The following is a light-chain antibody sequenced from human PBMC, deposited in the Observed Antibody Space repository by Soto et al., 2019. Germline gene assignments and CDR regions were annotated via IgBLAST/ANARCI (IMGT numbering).Light chain of an antibody. CDR3: SSYTTSSYVV. V-gene: IGLV2-14*01. CDR2: EVS. J-gene: IGLJ2*01. CDR1: SSDIGGHNF. Sequence: QSALTQPAAVSGSPGQSITISCTGTSSDIGGHNFVSWYQHHPGKAPKLLIYEVSYRASGVSNRVTGSKSANTASLTISGLQAEDEADYSCSSYTTSSYVVFGGGTKLTVL.